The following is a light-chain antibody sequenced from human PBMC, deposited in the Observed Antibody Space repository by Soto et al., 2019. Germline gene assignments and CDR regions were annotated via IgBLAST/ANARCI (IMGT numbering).Light chain of an antibody. V-gene: IGLV1-44*01. J-gene: IGLJ2*01. Sequence: QSVLTQPPSASXTPGQXVTISCSGSSSNIGSNTVNWYQQLPGTAPKLLIYDNNQRPSGVPDRFSGSKSGTSASLAISGLQSEDEADYYCAAWDGSLNVVVFGGGTKLTVL. CDR1: SSNIGSNT. CDR3: AAWDGSLNVVV. CDR2: DNN.